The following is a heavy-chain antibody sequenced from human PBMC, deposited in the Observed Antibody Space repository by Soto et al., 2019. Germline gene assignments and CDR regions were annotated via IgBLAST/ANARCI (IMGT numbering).Heavy chain of an antibody. J-gene: IGHJ1*01. Sequence: EVQLVESGGGFVQPGGSLRLSCAGSGFRFSSSWMSWVRQAPGKGLEWVAHINQDGSQKYYVDSAKGRFTISRDNAKTSLYLQINNLRAEDTAVYYWGSWSAAAAEAESQHCGQGTLVTVSS. V-gene: IGHV3-7*01. CDR3: GSWSAAAAEAESQH. CDR2: INQDGSQK. CDR1: GFRFSSSW. D-gene: IGHD6-25*01.